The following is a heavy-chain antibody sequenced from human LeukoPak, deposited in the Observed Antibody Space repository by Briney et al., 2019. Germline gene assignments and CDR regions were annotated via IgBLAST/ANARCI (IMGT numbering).Heavy chain of an antibody. CDR1: GFNFSNYA. CDR3: AREGGDSSGYTFNWFDP. Sequence: GGSLRLSCAASGFNFSNYAMSWVRQAPGKGLEWVSGISGSDGSTYIADSVKGRFTISRDNSKNTPYLQMNSLRAEDTAIYYCAREGGDSSGYTFNWFDPWGQGTLVTVSS. D-gene: IGHD3-22*01. CDR2: ISGSDGST. J-gene: IGHJ5*02. V-gene: IGHV3-23*01.